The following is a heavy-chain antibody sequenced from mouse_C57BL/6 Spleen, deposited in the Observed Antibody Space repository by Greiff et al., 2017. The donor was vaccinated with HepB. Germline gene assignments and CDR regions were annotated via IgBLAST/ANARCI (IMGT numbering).Heavy chain of an antibody. Sequence: QVHVKHPGAELVKPGASVKLSCKASGYTFTSYWMQWVKQRPGQGLEWIGEIDPSDSYTNYNQKFKGKATLTVDTSSNTAYLQLSSLTSEDTAIYYCARELGRPGGYFDVWGTGTTVTVSS. J-gene: IGHJ1*03. CDR1: GYTFTSYW. V-gene: IGHV1-50*01. D-gene: IGHD4-1*01. CDR3: ARELGRPGGYFDV. CDR2: IDPSDSYT.